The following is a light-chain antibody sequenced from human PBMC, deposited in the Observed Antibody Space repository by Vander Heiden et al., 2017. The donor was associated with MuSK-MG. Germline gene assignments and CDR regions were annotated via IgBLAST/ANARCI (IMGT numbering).Light chain of an antibody. Sequence: SVLTQPPSASAPPGKRATISCSGSGTPIGCHIVTWFQQLPGPAPKLLIFSNNKRPSAVPARFSASKSGTSAALAIIGLQAEDDADYYCAAWDDSRQGALFGGGTKATVL. V-gene: IGLV1-44*01. CDR2: SNN. CDR3: AAWDDSRQGAL. CDR1: GTPIGCHI. J-gene: IGLJ6*01.